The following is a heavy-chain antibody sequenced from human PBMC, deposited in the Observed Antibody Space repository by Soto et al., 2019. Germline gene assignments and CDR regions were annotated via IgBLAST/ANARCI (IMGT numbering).Heavy chain of an antibody. D-gene: IGHD3-9*01. CDR1: GFTFSDYY. CDR2: ISSSGSTI. CDR3: ARTDWFDYYYMDV. V-gene: IGHV3-11*01. J-gene: IGHJ6*03. Sequence: PGGSLRLSCAASGFTFSDYYMSWIRQAPGKGLEWVSYISSSGSTIYYADSVKGRFTISRDNAKNSLYLQMNSLRAEDTAVYYCARTDWFDYYYMDVWGKGTTVTVSS.